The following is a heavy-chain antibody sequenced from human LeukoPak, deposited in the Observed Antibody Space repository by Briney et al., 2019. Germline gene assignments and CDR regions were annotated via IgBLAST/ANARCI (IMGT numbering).Heavy chain of an antibody. V-gene: IGHV4-34*01. CDR2: INHSGST. CDR3: ARKRIMITFGGVIVNTPFDY. CDR1: GGSFSGDY. D-gene: IGHD3-16*02. Sequence: SETLSLTCAVYGGSFSGDYWSWIRQPPGKGLEWIGEINHSGSTNYNPSLKSRVTISVDTSKNQFSLKLSSVTAADTAVYYCARKRIMITFGGVIVNTPFDYWGQGTLVTVSS. J-gene: IGHJ4*02.